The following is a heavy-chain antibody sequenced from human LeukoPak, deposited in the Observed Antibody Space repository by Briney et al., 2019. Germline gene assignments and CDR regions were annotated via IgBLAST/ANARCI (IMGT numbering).Heavy chain of an antibody. CDR1: GGSFSGYY. CDR3: ARGMPAGVDY. Sequence: LSLTCAVYGGSFSGYYWSWIRQAPGKGLEWVSYISSSGSTIYYADSVKGRFTISRDNAKNSLYLQMNSLRAEDTAVYYCARGMPAGVDYWGQGTLVTVSS. CDR2: ISSSGSTI. D-gene: IGHD2-2*01. J-gene: IGHJ4*02. V-gene: IGHV3-11*04.